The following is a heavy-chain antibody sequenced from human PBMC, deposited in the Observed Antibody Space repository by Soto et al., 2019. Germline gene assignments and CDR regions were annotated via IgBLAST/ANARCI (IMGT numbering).Heavy chain of an antibody. CDR2: VYQSGSS. Sequence: PSETLSLTCAVSGGSISSSNWWNWVRQPPGKGLEWIGEVYQSGSSNYNPSLKSRVTISVDKPKNQFSLRLTSVTAADTALYYCARVERGTATTVVDAFDIWGPGTMVTVSS. V-gene: IGHV4-4*02. J-gene: IGHJ3*02. D-gene: IGHD1-1*01. CDR1: GGSISSSNW. CDR3: ARVERGTATTVVDAFDI.